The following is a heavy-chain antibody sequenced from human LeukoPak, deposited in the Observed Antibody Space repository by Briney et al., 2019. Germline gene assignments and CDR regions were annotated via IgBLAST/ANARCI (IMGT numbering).Heavy chain of an antibody. CDR2: INGGNGDT. J-gene: IGHJ4*02. CDR1: GYTFTSYY. Sequence: ASVKVSCKASGYTFTSYYMHWVRQAPGQSLEWMGGINGGNGDTKYSQEFQGRVTISRDTSANTAYMELGNLRSEDMGVYYCTLYNFWGQGTLVTVSS. V-gene: IGHV1-3*03. D-gene: IGHD3/OR15-3a*01. CDR3: TLYNF.